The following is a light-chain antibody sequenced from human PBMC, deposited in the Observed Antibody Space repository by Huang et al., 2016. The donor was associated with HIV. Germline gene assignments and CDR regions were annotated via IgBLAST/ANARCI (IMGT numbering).Light chain of an antibody. Sequence: EIVMTQSPTTLSVSPGERATLSCRASQRVGNNLAWFQQKPGQAPRLLIYGASTRPTGIPARFRGSGSGTEFTLTISSLQSDDFAVYYCLHYDNWPPYTFGQGTKLEVK. V-gene: IGKV3-15*01. J-gene: IGKJ2*01. CDR2: GAS. CDR3: LHYDNWPPYT. CDR1: QRVGNN.